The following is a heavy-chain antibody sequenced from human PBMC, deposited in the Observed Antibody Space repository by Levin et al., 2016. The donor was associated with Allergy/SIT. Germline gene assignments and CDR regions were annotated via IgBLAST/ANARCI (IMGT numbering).Heavy chain of an antibody. CDR2: ISGSGGGT. D-gene: IGHD2-8*02. CDR1: GFTFSSST. V-gene: IGHV3-23*01. J-gene: IGHJ4*02. CDR3: AKSVLEVPHRKQYYFDF. Sequence: GGSLRLSCAASGFTFSSSTMNWVRQAPGKGLEWVSTISGSGGGTYYADSVKGRFTISRDNSKNTLYLQMNSLRAEDTALYYCAKSVLEVPHRKQYYFDFWGQGTLVTVSS.